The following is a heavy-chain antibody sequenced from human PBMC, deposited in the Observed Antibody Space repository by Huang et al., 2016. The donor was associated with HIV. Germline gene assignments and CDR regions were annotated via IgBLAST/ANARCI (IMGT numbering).Heavy chain of an antibody. V-gene: IGHV4-39*01. D-gene: IGHD4-17*01. CDR1: GGSISRSSYY. J-gene: IGHJ6*03. CDR2: IYYIGNG. CDR3: ASRTTVTTTSNYHYFYMDV. Sequence: QLQLQESGPGLVKPSETLSLTCTVSGGSISRSSYYWGWIRQSPGQGLEWIGSIYYIGNGYYNPSRRSLVTMSVDRSWNQFSLKMRSVSAADTAVYYGASRTTVTTTSNYHYFYMDVWGKGTTVSVSS.